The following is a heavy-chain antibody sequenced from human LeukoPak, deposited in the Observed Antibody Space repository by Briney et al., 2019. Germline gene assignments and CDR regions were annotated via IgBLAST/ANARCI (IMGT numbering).Heavy chain of an antibody. J-gene: IGHJ5*02. Sequence: PSETLSLTCTVSGGSISSSSYYCGWIRQPPGKGLEWIGSLYYSGSTYYNPSLRSRVTISVDTSKNQFSLKLSSVTAADTAVYYCARHERANWFDPWGQGTLVTVSS. CDR1: GGSISSSSYY. D-gene: IGHD6-25*01. CDR3: ARHERANWFDP. CDR2: LYYSGST. V-gene: IGHV4-39*01.